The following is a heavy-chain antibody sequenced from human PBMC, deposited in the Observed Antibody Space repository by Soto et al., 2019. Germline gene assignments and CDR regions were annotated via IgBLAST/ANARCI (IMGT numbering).Heavy chain of an antibody. CDR2: ITGASRGI. D-gene: IGHD6-19*01. CDR3: AKTNPSRTRSGWNDWFDP. CDR1: GFSLSSYA. V-gene: IGHV3-23*01. Sequence: EVQLLESGGGLVQPGGSLRLSCAASGFSLSSYAMTWVRQAPGKGLDWVSTITGASRGIYYADSVAGRFIISRDNSKNTLYLHMDTLRADDTAVYFCAKTNPSRTRSGWNDWFDPWGQGTLVTVAS. J-gene: IGHJ5*02.